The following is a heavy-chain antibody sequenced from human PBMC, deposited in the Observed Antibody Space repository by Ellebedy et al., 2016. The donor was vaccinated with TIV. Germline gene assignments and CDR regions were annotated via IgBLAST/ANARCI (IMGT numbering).Heavy chain of an antibody. CDR1: GFTFSDCY. Sequence: GGSLRLSCAASGFTFSDCYMTWIRQAPGKGPEWLSYISTSGSSTTYADSVKGRFTISRDNAKKSLYLQMNSLRAEDTAVFYCARGYSANAFDIWGQGTMVTVSS. CDR2: ISTSGSST. J-gene: IGHJ3*02. V-gene: IGHV3-11*06. CDR3: ARGYSANAFDI. D-gene: IGHD2-15*01.